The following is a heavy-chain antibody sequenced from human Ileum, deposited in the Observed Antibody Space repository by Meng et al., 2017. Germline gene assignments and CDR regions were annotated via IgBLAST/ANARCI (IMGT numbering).Heavy chain of an antibody. CDR2: IYYRGGA. J-gene: IGHJ5*02. CDR3: ARLLDSSDWGWFDP. V-gene: IGHV4-59*08. D-gene: IGHD3-22*01. CDR1: GASISSHY. Sequence: QVQLQEACPGLVKPSETLVLPCSVSGASISSHYWTWIRQPPGKGLEYIGYIYYRGGASYNPSLRSRVTMSVDTSKNQFSLNLSSVTAADTAVYYCARLLDSSDWGWFDPWGQGTLVTVSS.